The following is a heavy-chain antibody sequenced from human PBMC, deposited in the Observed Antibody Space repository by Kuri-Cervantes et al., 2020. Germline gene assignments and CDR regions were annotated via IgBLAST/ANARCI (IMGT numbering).Heavy chain of an antibody. D-gene: IGHD3-10*01. CDR3: ARGGRGEDYFDY. V-gene: IGHV3-7*03. CDR1: GFTFNSYW. J-gene: IGHJ4*02. Sequence: LSLTCAASGFTFNSYWMTWVRQAPGKGLEWVATIKHDGSEKTYVDSVKGRFTISRDNAKDSLYLQMNSLRAEDTAVYYCARGGRGEDYFDYWGQGTLVTVSS. CDR2: IKHDGSEK.